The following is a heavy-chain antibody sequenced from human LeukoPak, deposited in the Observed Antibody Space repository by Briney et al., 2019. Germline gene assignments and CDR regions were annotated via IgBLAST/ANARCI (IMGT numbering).Heavy chain of an antibody. J-gene: IGHJ4*02. CDR3: ATNKGPTTKPSGRQGCVL. CDR1: GYTLTELS. D-gene: IGHD1-26*01. CDR2: FDPEDGET. V-gene: IGHV1-24*01. Sequence: ASVKVSRKVSGYTLTELSMHWVRQAPGKGVEWMGGFDPEDGETIYAQKFQGRVTMAEDTSTDTAYMELSSLRSEDTAVYYCATNKGPTTKPSGRQGCVLWGQGTLVTVSS.